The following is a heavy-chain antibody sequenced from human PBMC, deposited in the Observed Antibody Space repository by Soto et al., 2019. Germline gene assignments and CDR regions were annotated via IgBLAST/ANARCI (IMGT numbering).Heavy chain of an antibody. V-gene: IGHV1-8*01. CDR1: GYTFTSYD. Sequence: QVQLVQSGAEVKKPGASVKVSCKASGYTFTSYDINWVRQATGQAREWMGWMNPNSGNTGYAQKFQGRVTTTVNTSIRTAYMELSSLRSEDTAVYYCARGPNYDFLIGYYDRNQGADYWGKGTMVTASS. CDR3: ARGPNYDFLIGYYDRNQGADY. D-gene: IGHD3-3*01. J-gene: IGHJ4*02. CDR2: MNPNSGNT.